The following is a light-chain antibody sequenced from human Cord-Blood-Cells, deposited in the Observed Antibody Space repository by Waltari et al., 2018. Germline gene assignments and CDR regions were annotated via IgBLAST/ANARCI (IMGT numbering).Light chain of an antibody. CDR2: DVS. J-gene: IGLJ3*02. Sequence: QSALTQPRSVSGSPGQSVTISCTGTSLHVGGYNYVSCYQQHPGKAPTLMIYDVSKRPSGVPDRFSGSKSGNTASLTISGLQAEDEADYYCCSYAGSYTWVFGGGTKLTVL. CDR3: CSYAGSYTWV. V-gene: IGLV2-11*01. CDR1: SLHVGGYNY.